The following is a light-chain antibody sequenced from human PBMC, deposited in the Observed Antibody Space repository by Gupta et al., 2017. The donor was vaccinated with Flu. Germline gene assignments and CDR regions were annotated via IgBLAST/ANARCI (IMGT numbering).Light chain of an antibody. Sequence: SSELTQDPAVSVALGQTVRITCQGDSLRSSYASWYQQKPGQAPVLVIYAKNNRPSGIPDRFSGSSSGNTASLTITGAQAEDEADYYCNSRDSSVNHQAVFGGGTKLTVL. CDR1: SLRSSY. V-gene: IGLV3-19*01. J-gene: IGLJ2*01. CDR2: AKN. CDR3: NSRDSSVNHQAV.